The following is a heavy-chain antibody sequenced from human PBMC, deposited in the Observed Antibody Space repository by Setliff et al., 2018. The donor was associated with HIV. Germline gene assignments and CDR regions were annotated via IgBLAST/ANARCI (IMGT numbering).Heavy chain of an antibody. V-gene: IGHV4-39*01. Sequence: SETLSLTCTVSGGSISSSSYYWGWIRQPPGKGLEWIGSIYYSGSTYYNPSLKSRVTISVDTPKNQFSLKLSSVTAADTAVYYCARVPYIAVAGAIDYWGQGTLVTVSS. J-gene: IGHJ4*02. CDR3: ARVPYIAVAGAIDY. CDR2: IYYSGST. CDR1: GGSISSSSYY. D-gene: IGHD6-19*01.